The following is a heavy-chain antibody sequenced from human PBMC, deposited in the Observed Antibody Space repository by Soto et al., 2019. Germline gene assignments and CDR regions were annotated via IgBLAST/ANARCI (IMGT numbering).Heavy chain of an antibody. V-gene: IGHV3-30*18. CDR3: AKDRRVVAVAAPFDY. Sequence: PGGSLRLSCAASGFTFSSYGMHWVRQAPGKGLEWVAVISYDGSNKYYADSVKGRFTISRDNSKNTLYLQMNSLRAEDTSVYYCAKDRRVVAVAAPFDYWGQGTLVTVSS. D-gene: IGHD6-19*01. CDR2: ISYDGSNK. CDR1: GFTFSSYG. J-gene: IGHJ4*02.